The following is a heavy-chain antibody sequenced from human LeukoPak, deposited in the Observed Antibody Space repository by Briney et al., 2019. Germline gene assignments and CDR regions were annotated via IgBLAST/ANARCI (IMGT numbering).Heavy chain of an antibody. V-gene: IGHV3-7*01. CDR1: GITNYS. J-gene: IGHJ4*02. D-gene: IGHD3-16*01. CDR2: INKDSSER. Sequence: GESLRLSCVGSGITNYSMTWVRQAPGKGLESVANINKDSSERYYLDSVKGRFTISRDNTKSSLFLQMNSLRVEDTGIYYCATDLNWVAYWGQGARVTVSS. CDR3: ATDLNWVAY.